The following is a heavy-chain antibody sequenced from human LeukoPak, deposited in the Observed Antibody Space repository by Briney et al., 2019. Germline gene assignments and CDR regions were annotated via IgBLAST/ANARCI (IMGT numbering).Heavy chain of an antibody. V-gene: IGHV4-4*07. Sequence: SETLSLTCTVSGGSISSYYWSWIRQPAGKGLEWIWRIYTSGSTNYNPSLKSRVTMSVDTSKNQFSLKLSSVTAADTAVYYCARVGCSSTSCYGGLDYWGQGTLVTVSS. J-gene: IGHJ4*02. CDR2: IYTSGST. CDR1: GGSISSYY. D-gene: IGHD2-2*01. CDR3: ARVGCSSTSCYGGLDY.